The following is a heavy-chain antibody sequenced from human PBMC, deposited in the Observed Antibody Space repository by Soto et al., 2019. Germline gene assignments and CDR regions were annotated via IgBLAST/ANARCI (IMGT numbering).Heavy chain of an antibody. CDR1: GHTFSYLS. Sequence: PVGSLRLSCVAFGHTFSYLSLNWVSQAPGKGLEWVASIKEDGSEKYYVDSVKDRFTISRDNAKNSLSLQMNSLRAEDTAVYYCARGCIINPCYWGNYFDYWGQGT. J-gene: IGHJ4*02. CDR3: ARGCIINPCYWGNYFDY. V-gene: IGHV3-7*01. CDR2: IKEDGSEK. D-gene: IGHD2-21*02.